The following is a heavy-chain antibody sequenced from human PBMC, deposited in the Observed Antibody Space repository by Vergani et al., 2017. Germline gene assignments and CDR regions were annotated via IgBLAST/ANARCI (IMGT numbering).Heavy chain of an antibody. Sequence: EVQLVESGGGLVQPGRSLRLSCAASGFTFDDYAMHWVRQAPGKGLEWVSGISWNSGSIGYADSVKGRFTISRDNAKNSLYLQMNSLRAEDTAVYYCAKKVGPHIVVPPGWFDPWGQGTLVTVSS. V-gene: IGHV3-9*01. D-gene: IGHD2-21*01. CDR3: AKKVGPHIVVPPGWFDP. CDR2: ISWNSGSI. J-gene: IGHJ5*02. CDR1: GFTFDDYA.